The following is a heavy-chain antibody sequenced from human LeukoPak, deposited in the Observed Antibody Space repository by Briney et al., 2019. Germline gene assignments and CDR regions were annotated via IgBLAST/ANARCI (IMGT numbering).Heavy chain of an antibody. J-gene: IGHJ4*02. Sequence: KPGGSLRLSCAASGFTFSSYSMNWVRQAPGKGLQWVSFISSSSSYIYYADSMKGRFTISRDNAKNSLYLQINSLRAEDTAVYYCTRGTDGLWDFWGQGTLVTVSS. D-gene: IGHD2-8*01. CDR3: TRGTDGLWDF. V-gene: IGHV3-21*01. CDR1: GFTFSSYS. CDR2: ISSSSSYI.